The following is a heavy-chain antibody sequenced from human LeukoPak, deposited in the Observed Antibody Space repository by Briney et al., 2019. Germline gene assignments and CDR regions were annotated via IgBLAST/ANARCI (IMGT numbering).Heavy chain of an antibody. CDR1: GFTFSSYW. CDR3: AELGITMIGGV. V-gene: IGHV3-7*01. Sequence: PGGSLRLSCAASGFTFSSYWMSWVRQAPGKGLEGVANMKQDGSEKYYVDSVKGRFTISRDNAKNSLYLQMNSLRAEDTAVYYCAELGITMIGGVWGKGTTVTISS. D-gene: IGHD3-10*02. CDR2: MKQDGSEK. J-gene: IGHJ6*04.